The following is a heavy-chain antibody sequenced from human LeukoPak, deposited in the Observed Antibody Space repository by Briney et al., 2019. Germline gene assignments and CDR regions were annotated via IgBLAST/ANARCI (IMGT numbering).Heavy chain of an antibody. J-gene: IGHJ5*02. V-gene: IGHV3-30*18. CDR2: ISYDGSNK. Sequence: SGGSLRLSCAASGFTFSSYGMHWVRQAPGKGLEWVAVISYDGSNKYYADSVKGRFTISRDNSKNTLYLQMNSLRAEDTAIYYCAQRSRELLTWGQGTLVTVSS. CDR3: AQRSRELLT. D-gene: IGHD1-26*01. CDR1: GFTFSSYG.